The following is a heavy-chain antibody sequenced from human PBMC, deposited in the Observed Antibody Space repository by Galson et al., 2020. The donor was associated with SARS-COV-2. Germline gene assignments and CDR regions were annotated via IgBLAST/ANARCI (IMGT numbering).Heavy chain of an antibody. V-gene: IGHV3-23*01. CDR3: AKDEATVVTGDWYFDL. CDR2: ISGSGGST. Sequence: GGSLRLSCAASGFTFSSYVMSWVRQAPGKGLEWVSAISGSGGSTYYAHSVKGRFTISRDNSKNTLYLQMNSLRAEDTAVYYCAKDEATVVTGDWYFDLWGRGTLVTVSS. CDR1: GFTFSSYV. J-gene: IGHJ2*01. D-gene: IGHD4-17*01.